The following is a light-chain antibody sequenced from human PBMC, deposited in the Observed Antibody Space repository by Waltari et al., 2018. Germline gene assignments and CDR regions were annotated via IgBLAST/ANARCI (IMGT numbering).Light chain of an antibody. CDR1: KLGDKF. V-gene: IGLV3-1*01. CDR2: RDS. CDR3: QVWDTSDVL. Sequence: SYDLTQPPSVSVSPGQTATITCSGDKLGDKFACWYPQKPGQSPVLVMFRDSKRPSGIPERFSGSNSGDTVTLTISGTQPIDEADYYCQVWDTSDVLFGGGTKLTVL. J-gene: IGLJ2*01.